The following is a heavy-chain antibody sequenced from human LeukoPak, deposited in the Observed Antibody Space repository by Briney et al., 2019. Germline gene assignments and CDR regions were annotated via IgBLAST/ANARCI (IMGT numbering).Heavy chain of an antibody. CDR1: GFTFSSYA. Sequence: PGGSLRLSCAASGFTFSSYAMSWVRQAPGKGLEWVSAISGSGGSTYCADSVKGRFTISRDNSKNTLYLQMNSLRAEDTAVYYCAKSARLRYFDWLLSYYYYGMDVWGQGTTVTVSS. D-gene: IGHD3-9*01. CDR3: AKSARLRYFDWLLSYYYYGMDV. V-gene: IGHV3-23*01. CDR2: ISGSGGST. J-gene: IGHJ6*02.